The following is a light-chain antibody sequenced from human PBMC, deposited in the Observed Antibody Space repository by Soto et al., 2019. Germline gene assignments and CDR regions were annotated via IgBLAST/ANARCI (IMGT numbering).Light chain of an antibody. CDR2: DAS. CDR1: QSFTSNA. Sequence: EIVLTQSPGTVSLSPGERATLSCRASQSFTSNALAWYQQKPGQAPRLLIYDASSRATGIPDRFSGSGSGTDFTLTISRLEPEDFAVYYCQQYVSSPPTFSQGTKVDIK. J-gene: IGKJ1*01. V-gene: IGKV3-20*01. CDR3: QQYVSSPPT.